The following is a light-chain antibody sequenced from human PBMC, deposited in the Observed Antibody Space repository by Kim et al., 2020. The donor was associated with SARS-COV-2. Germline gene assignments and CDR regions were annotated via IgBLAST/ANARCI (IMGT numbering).Light chain of an antibody. CDR1: QDISNY. CDR2: DAS. CDR3: QQYDNLPIA. J-gene: IGKJ5*01. V-gene: IGKV1-33*01. Sequence: DIQMTQSPSSLSASVGDRVTITCQASQDISNYLNWYQHKPGKAPKLLIYDASNLERGVPSRFSGTGSGTDFTFTIRTLQPEDIATYYCQQYDNLPIAFGQGTRLEIK.